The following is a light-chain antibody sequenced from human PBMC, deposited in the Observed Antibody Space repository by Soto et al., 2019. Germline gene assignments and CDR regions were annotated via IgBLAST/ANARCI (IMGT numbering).Light chain of an antibody. J-gene: IGKJ1*01. CDR1: QSVSSSY. CDR2: GAS. Sequence: EIVLTQSPGTLSLSPGERATLSCRASQSVSSSYLVWYQQKPAQAPRLLIYGASSRATGIPDRFSGSGSGTDFTLTISRLEPEDFAVYYCQQYDSSSWTFGQGTKVEIK. V-gene: IGKV3-20*01. CDR3: QQYDSSSWT.